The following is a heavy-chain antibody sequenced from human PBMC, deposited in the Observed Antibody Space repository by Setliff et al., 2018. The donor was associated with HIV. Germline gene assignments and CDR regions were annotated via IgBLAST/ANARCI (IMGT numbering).Heavy chain of an antibody. D-gene: IGHD3-3*01. CDR1: GFTFSTYS. Sequence: SLKISCEASGFTFSTYSMNWVRQAPGKGLEWVPSISSSSRSKYYADSVKGRFTISRDNAKNSLYLQMNSLTAEDTAVYYCARDVSWRVRTYIDYWGQGALVTVS. CDR2: ISSSSRSK. CDR3: ARDVSWRVRTYIDY. J-gene: IGHJ4*02. V-gene: IGHV3-21*01.